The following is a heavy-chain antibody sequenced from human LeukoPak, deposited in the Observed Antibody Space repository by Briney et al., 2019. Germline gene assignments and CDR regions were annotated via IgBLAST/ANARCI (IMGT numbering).Heavy chain of an antibody. V-gene: IGHV3-30*04. CDR1: GFTFSSYA. CDR3: ARDGWRDGYNWDLYYYYYMDV. CDR2: ISYDGSNK. J-gene: IGHJ6*03. Sequence: PGGSLRLSCAASGFTFSSYAMHWVRQAPGKGLEWVAVISYDGSNKYYADSVKGRFTISRDNPKNTLYLQMNSLRAEDTAVYYCARDGWRDGYNWDLYYYYYMDVWGKGTTVTVSS. D-gene: IGHD5-24*01.